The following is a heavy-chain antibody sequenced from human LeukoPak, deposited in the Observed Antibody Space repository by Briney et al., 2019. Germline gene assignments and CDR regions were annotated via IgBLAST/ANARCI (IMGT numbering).Heavy chain of an antibody. CDR3: ARVSSWSLYYYYYMDV. Sequence: SETLSLTCTVSGYSISSGYYWGWIRQPPGKGLEWIGSIYHSGSTYCNPSLKSRVTISVDTSKNQFSLKLSSVTAADTAVYYCARVSSWSLYYYYYMDVWGKGTTVTVSS. V-gene: IGHV4-38-2*02. CDR2: IYHSGST. J-gene: IGHJ6*03. D-gene: IGHD6-13*01. CDR1: GYSISSGYY.